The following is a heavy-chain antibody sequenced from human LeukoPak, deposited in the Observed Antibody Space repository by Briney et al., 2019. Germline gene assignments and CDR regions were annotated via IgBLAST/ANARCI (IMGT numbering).Heavy chain of an antibody. D-gene: IGHD3-3*01. Sequence: SVKVSCKASGGTFSSYAISWVRQAPGQGLEWMGGIIPIFGTANYAQKFQGRVTITADKSTSTAYMELSRLRSDDTAVYYCARDGALYYDFWSGYSESYYYYMDVWGKGTTVTVSS. CDR2: IIPIFGTA. CDR1: GGTFSSYA. J-gene: IGHJ6*03. CDR3: ARDGALYYDFWSGYSESYYYYMDV. V-gene: IGHV1-69*06.